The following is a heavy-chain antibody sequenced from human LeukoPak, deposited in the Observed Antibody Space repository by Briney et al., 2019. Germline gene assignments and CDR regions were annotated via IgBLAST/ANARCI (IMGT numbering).Heavy chain of an antibody. CDR3: ARDGDYYSNYETVGGRHYFDY. CDR2: IYHSGST. J-gene: IGHJ4*02. D-gene: IGHD4-11*01. CDR1: GGSISSGGYY. Sequence: KASETLSLTCTVSGGSISSGGYYWSWIRQHPGKGLEWIGYIYHSGSTYYNPSLKSRVTISVDRSKNQFSLKLSSVTAADTAVYYCARDGDYYSNYETVGGRHYFDYWGQGTLVTVSS. V-gene: IGHV4-31*03.